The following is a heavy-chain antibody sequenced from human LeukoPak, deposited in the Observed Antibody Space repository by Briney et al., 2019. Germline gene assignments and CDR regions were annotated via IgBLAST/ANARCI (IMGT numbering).Heavy chain of an antibody. CDR3: ARVHCSGGSCYSIDY. CDR2: INHSGST. CDR1: GGSFSGYF. Sequence: SETLSLTCAVYGGSFSGYFWSWIRQPPGKGLEWIGEINHSGSTNYNPSLKSRVTISVDTSKSQFSLKLSSVTAADTAVYYCARVHCSGGSCYSIDYWGREPWSPSPQ. V-gene: IGHV4-34*01. D-gene: IGHD2-15*01. J-gene: IGHJ4*02.